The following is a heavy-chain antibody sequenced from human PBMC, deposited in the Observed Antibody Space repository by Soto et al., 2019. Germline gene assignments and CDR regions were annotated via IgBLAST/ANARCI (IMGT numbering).Heavy chain of an antibody. CDR1: GFTFSDYY. V-gene: IGHV3-11*05. CDR3: ARGDSTWSY. Sequence: GGSLRLSCAASGFTFSDYYMSWIRQTPGKGLEWLSHISSSTGYTNYADSVKGRFTISRDNTKKSLYLQMNSLRAEDTAVYYCARGDSTWSYWGQGTLVTVSS. CDR2: ISSSTGYT. J-gene: IGHJ4*02. D-gene: IGHD2-2*01.